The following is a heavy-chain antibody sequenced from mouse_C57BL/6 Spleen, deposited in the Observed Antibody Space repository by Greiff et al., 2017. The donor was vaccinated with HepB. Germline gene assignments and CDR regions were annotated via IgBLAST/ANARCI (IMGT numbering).Heavy chain of an antibody. D-gene: IGHD2-4*01. CDR3: ARSGDYDVRSAMDY. J-gene: IGHJ4*01. V-gene: IGHV1-19*01. Sequence: VQLQQSGPVLVKPGASVKMSCKASGYTFTDYYMNWVKQSHGKSLEWIGVINPYNGGTSYNQKFKGKATLTVDKSSSTAYMELNSLTSEDSAVYYCARSGDYDVRSAMDYWGQGTSVTVSS. CDR2: INPYNGGT. CDR1: GYTFTDYY.